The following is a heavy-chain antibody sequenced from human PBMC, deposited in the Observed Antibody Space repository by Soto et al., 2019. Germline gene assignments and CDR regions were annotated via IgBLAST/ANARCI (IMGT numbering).Heavy chain of an antibody. CDR1: GGSIRSGGYY. Sequence: QVQLQESGPGLVKPAQTLSLTCTVSGGSIRSGGYYWSWILQHPGTGLEWIGYIYYSGSTYYNPSLKSRVTISVDTSKNQFSLKLSSVTAADTAVYYCARDGDYSGDAFDIWGQGTMVTVSS. CDR3: ARDGDYSGDAFDI. CDR2: IYYSGST. V-gene: IGHV4-31*03. D-gene: IGHD4-17*01. J-gene: IGHJ3*02.